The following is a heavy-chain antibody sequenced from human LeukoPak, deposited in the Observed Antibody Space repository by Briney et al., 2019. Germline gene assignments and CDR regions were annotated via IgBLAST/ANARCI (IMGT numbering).Heavy chain of an antibody. Sequence: PSETLSLTCTVSGGSISSSSYYWGWIRQPPGKGLEWIGSIYYSGSTYYNPSLKSRVTISVDTSKNQFSLKLSSVTAADTAVYYCARRPEVGAKAYYFDYWGQGTLVTVSS. CDR3: ARRPEVGAKAYYFDY. J-gene: IGHJ4*02. V-gene: IGHV4-39*01. CDR2: IYYSGST. D-gene: IGHD1-26*01. CDR1: GGSISSSSYY.